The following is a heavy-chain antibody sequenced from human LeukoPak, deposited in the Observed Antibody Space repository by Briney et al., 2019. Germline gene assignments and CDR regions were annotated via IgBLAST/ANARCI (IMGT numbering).Heavy chain of an antibody. CDR2: INPSGGST. J-gene: IGHJ4*02. Sequence: ASVKVSCKASGYTFTSYYMHWVRQAPGQGLEWMGIINPSGGSTSYAQKFQGRVTITRDTSASTAYMDLSSLRSEDTAVYYCARNTETAIPLPYYFDYWGQGTLVTVSS. D-gene: IGHD2-21*02. V-gene: IGHV1-46*01. CDR1: GYTFTSYY. CDR3: ARNTETAIPLPYYFDY.